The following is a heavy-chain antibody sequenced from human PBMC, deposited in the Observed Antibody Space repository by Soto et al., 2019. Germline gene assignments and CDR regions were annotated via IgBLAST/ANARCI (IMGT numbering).Heavy chain of an antibody. CDR2: IYYSGST. CDR3: ARDRSFWFSDY. V-gene: IGHV4-59*12. J-gene: IGHJ4*02. D-gene: IGHD3-10*01. Sequence: SETLSLTCTVSGGSISPYYWSWIRQPPGKGLEWIGYIYYSGSTTYNPSLKSRVNISVDTSQNQFSLNLSSVTAADTAVYYCARDRSFWFSDYWGQGTLVTVSS. CDR1: GGSISPYY.